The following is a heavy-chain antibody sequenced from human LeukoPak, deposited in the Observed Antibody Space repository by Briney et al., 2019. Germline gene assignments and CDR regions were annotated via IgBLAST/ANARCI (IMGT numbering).Heavy chain of an antibody. CDR3: ARRSYYANMDV. D-gene: IGHD2-2*01. CDR2: INHSGST. CDR1: GGSFSGYY. J-gene: IGHJ6*03. Sequence: SETLSLTRAVYGGSFSGYYWSWIRQPPGKGLEWIGEINHSGSTNYNPSLKSRVTISVDTSKNQFSLKLSSVTAADTAVYYCARRSYYANMDVWGKGTTVTISS. V-gene: IGHV4-34*01.